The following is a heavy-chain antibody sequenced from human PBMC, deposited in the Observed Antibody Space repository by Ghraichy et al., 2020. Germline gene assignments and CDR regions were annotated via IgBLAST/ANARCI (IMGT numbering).Heavy chain of an antibody. CDR1: GFTFSSYG. V-gene: IGHV3-30*18. J-gene: IGHJ4*02. Sequence: GSLILSCAASGFTFSSYGMHWVRQAPGKGLEWVAVISYDGSNKYYADSVKGRFTISRDNSKNTLYLQMNSLRAEDTAVYYCAKDGQLRFDYWGQGTLVTVSS. CDR2: ISYDGSNK. CDR3: AKDGQLRFDY. D-gene: IGHD6-13*01.